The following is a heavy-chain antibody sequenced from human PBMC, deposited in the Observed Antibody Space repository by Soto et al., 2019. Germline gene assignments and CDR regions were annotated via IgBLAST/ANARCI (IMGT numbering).Heavy chain of an antibody. D-gene: IGHD6-13*01. CDR1: GFTFSDYY. CDR2: ISSSGSTI. V-gene: IGHV3-11*01. CDR3: ARDSLEQLDHDAFDI. Sequence: GGSLRLSCAASGFTFSDYYMSWIRQAPGKGLEWVSYISSSGSTIYYADSVKGRFTISRDNAKNSLYLQMNSLRAEDTAVYYCARDSLEQLDHDAFDIWGQGTMVTVSS. J-gene: IGHJ3*02.